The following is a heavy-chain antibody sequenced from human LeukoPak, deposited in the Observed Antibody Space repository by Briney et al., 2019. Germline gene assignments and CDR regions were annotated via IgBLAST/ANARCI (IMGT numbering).Heavy chain of an antibody. D-gene: IGHD5-18*01. J-gene: IGHJ4*02. V-gene: IGHV4-61*02. CDR2: LHTSGST. Sequence: SETLSLTCIVSGGSITNGSFYWSWIRQPAGKGLEWIGRLHTSGSTNYNPSLKSRVAISVDTSENQFSLKLNSVTAADTAVYYCTRTGYSSGYVDYWGQGTLVTVSS. CDR3: TRTGYSSGYVDY. CDR1: GGSITNGSFY.